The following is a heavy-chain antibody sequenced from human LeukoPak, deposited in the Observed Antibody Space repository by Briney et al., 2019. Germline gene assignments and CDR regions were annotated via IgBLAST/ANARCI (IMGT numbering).Heavy chain of an antibody. D-gene: IGHD3-16*02. CDR3: ANYYVWGSYRSYYFDY. CDR1: GFTFSSYA. J-gene: IGHJ4*02. Sequence: GGSLRLSCAASGFTFSSYAMSWVRQAPGKGLEWVSAISGSGGSTYHADSVKGRFTISRDNSKNTLYLQMNSLRAEDTAVYYCANYYVWGSYRSYYFDYWGQGTLVTVSS. CDR2: ISGSGGST. V-gene: IGHV3-23*01.